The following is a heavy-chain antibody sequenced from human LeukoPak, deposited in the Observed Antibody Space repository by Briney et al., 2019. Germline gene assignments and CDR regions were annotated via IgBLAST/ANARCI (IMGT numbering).Heavy chain of an antibody. CDR2: ISSSSSYI. CDR1: GFTFSSYS. CDR3: ARDLELRHFDWLLYLPYGMDV. D-gene: IGHD3-9*01. V-gene: IGHV3-21*01. J-gene: IGHJ6*02. Sequence: GGSLRLSCAASGFTFSSYSMNWVRQAPGKGLEWVSSISSSSSYIYYADSVKGRFTISRDNAKNSLYLQMNSLRAEDTAVYYCARDLELRHFDWLLYLPYGMDVWGQGTTVTVSS.